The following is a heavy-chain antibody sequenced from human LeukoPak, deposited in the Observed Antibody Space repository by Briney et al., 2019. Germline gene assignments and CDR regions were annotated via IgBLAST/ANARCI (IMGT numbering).Heavy chain of an antibody. CDR2: IYYGGYT. J-gene: IGHJ4*02. V-gene: IGHV4-39*01. CDR1: GGSISSNNYY. D-gene: IGHD3-3*01. Sequence: PSETLSLTCTVSGGSISSNNYYWGWIRQPPGKGLEWIGSIYYGGYTYYNPSLKSRVTISVDTSKNQFSLKLSSVAAADTAIYYCQSRFLEWLLDYWGQGTLVTVSS. CDR3: QSRFLEWLLDY.